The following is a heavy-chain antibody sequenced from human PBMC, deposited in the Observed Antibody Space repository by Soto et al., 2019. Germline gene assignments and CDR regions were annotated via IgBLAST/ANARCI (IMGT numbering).Heavy chain of an antibody. J-gene: IGHJ4*02. CDR3: ARDFGAGVQLVGGFDF. Sequence: QVQLVQSGTEVKKPGASVKVSCKASGYTFTRFGINWVRQAPGQGLEWMGWISGHNGNTHSAQNFQGRVTVTTDTSTNTAYMELRSLRSDDTAAYCWARDFGAGVQLVGGFDFWGQGTLVTVSS. D-gene: IGHD6-6*01. CDR1: GYTFTRFG. V-gene: IGHV1-18*01. CDR2: ISGHNGNT.